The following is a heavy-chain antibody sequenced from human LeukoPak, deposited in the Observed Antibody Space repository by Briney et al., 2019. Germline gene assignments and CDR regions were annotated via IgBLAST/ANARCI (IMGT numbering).Heavy chain of an antibody. D-gene: IGHD6-13*01. CDR3: ARRRLAAGYDY. V-gene: IGHV4-59*08. CDR2: IYYSGST. J-gene: IGHJ4*02. CDR1: GGSISSYY. Sequence: SETLSLTCTVSGGSISSYYWSWIRQPPGKGLEWIGYIYYSGSTNYNPSLKSRVTISVDTSKNQFSLKLSSVTAADTAVCYCARRRLAAGYDYWGQGTLVTVSS.